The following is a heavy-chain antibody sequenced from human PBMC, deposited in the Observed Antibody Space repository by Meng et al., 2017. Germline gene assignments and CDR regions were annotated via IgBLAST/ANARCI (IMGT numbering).Heavy chain of an antibody. Sequence: GGSLRLSCAASGFTFSSYSMNWVRQAPGKGLEWVSSISSSSSYIYYADSVKGRFTISRDNAKNSLYLQMNSLRAEDTAVYYCVRARKTTVDPYFQHWGQGTLVTVSS. V-gene: IGHV3-21*01. CDR3: VRARKTTVDPYFQH. D-gene: IGHD4-23*01. CDR2: ISSSSSYI. J-gene: IGHJ1*01. CDR1: GFTFSSYS.